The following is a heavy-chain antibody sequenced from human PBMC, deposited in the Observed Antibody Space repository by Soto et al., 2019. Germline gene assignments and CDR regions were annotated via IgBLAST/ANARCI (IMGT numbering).Heavy chain of an antibody. D-gene: IGHD5-12*01. CDR2: INLNSGDT. CDR3: ARDLGGYDLYGPDS. V-gene: IGHV1-2*02. J-gene: IGHJ4*02. CDR1: GHTFTDSS. Sequence: EASVKVSCKASGHTFTDSSMHWVRQAPGQGLEWMGWINLNSGDTNYAQKFQGRVTMTWDTSINTAYMELSRLKSDDTAMFFCARDLGGYDLYGPDSWGQGTLVTVSS.